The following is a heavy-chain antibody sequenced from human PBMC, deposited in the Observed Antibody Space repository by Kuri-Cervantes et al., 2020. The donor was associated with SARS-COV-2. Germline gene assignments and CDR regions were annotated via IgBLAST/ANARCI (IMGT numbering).Heavy chain of an antibody. V-gene: IGHV3-7*04. J-gene: IGHJ3*02. Sequence: GGTLRLSCAASGFTFSSSWMSWVRQAPGKGLEWVANIKQDGSEKYYVDSGKGRFTLSRDNAKNSLYLQMNSLRAEDTAVYYCARIPGYSSGWLSYDIWGQGTMVTVSS. CDR3: ARIPGYSSGWLSYDI. CDR1: GFTFSSSW. CDR2: IKQDGSEK. D-gene: IGHD6-19*01.